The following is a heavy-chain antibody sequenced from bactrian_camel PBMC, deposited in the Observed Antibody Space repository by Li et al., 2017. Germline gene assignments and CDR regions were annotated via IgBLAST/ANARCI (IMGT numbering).Heavy chain of an antibody. D-gene: IGHD1*01. J-gene: IGHJ6*01. CDR2: IAIGGEST. Sequence: VQLVESGGGSVQAGGSLKLSCVASDYPWGNNCMGWFRQAPGKEREGVAAIAIGGESTYIGDSVKGRFTVSKDNAKNTLYLQMNSLKPEDTAMYYCAAGSSRYCTWRSLPVDFGYWGQGTQVTVS. CDR3: AAGSSRYCTWRSLPVDFGY. V-gene: IGHV3S31*01. CDR1: DYPWGNNC.